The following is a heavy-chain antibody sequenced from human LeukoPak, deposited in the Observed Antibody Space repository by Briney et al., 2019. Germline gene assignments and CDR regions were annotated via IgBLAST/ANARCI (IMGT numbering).Heavy chain of an antibody. CDR1: GFTFSSYA. CDR2: ISGSGGST. J-gene: IGHJ6*02. CDR3: ARVAFGLYVMDV. Sequence: GGSLRLSCAASGFTFSSYAMSWVRQAPGKGLEWVSAISGSGGSTYYADSVKGRFIISRDDSKNTLYLQMISLRAEDTAVYYCARVAFGLYVMDVWGQGTTVTVSS. V-gene: IGHV3-23*01. D-gene: IGHD3/OR15-3a*01.